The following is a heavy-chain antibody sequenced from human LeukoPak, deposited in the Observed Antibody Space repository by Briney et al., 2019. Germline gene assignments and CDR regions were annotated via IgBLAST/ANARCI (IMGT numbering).Heavy chain of an antibody. J-gene: IGHJ6*02. CDR3: ARLINYYGSGYGMDV. Sequence: ASVKVSCKASGYTFTSYAMHWVRQAPGQRLEWMGWINAGNGNTKYSQKFQGRVTITRDTSASTAYMELSSLRSEDTAVYYCARLINYYGSGYGMDVWGQGTTVTVSS. D-gene: IGHD3-10*01. CDR1: GYTFTSYA. CDR2: INAGNGNT. V-gene: IGHV1-3*01.